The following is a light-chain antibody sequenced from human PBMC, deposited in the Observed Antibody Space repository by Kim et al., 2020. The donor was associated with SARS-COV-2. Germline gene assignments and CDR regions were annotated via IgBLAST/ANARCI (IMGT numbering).Light chain of an antibody. CDR3: QTWGTGIVV. CDR2: LNSDGSH. CDR1: IGHSSYA. Sequence: PARLTCPLSIGHSSYAIAWHQQQPEKGPRYLMKLNSDGSHSRGDGIPDRFSGSSSGAERYLTISSLQSEDEADYYCQTWGTGIVVFGGGTQLTVL. J-gene: IGLJ2*01. V-gene: IGLV4-69*01.